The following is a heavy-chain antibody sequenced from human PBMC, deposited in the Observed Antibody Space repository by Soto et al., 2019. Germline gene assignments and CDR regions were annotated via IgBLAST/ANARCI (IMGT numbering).Heavy chain of an antibody. D-gene: IGHD4-17*01. V-gene: IGHV1-69*08. CDR2: IIPILGIA. CDR3: AREALRGAFDI. J-gene: IGHJ3*02. Sequence: QVQLVQSGAEVKKPGSSVKVSCKASGGTFSSYTISWVRQAPGQGLEWMVRIIPILGIANYAQKFQGRVTIIADKATSTAYMELSSLRSEDTAVYYCAREALRGAFDIWGQGTMVTVSS. CDR1: GGTFSSYT.